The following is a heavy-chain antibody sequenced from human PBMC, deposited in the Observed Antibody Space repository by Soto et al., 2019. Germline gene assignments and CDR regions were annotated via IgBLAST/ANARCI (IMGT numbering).Heavy chain of an antibody. CDR1: GGTFSSYA. CDR2: IIPIFGTA. D-gene: IGHD2-21*02. Sequence: ASVKVSCKASGGTFSSYAISWVRQAPGQVLEWMGGIIPIFGTANYAQKFQGRVTITADESTSTAYMELSSLRSEDTAVYYCARDSNDCGGDCTFDYWGQGTLVTVSS. V-gene: IGHV1-69*13. CDR3: ARDSNDCGGDCTFDY. J-gene: IGHJ4*02.